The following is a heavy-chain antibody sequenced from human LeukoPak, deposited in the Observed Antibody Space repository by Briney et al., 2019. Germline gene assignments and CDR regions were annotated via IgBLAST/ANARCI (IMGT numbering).Heavy chain of an antibody. D-gene: IGHD3-10*01. V-gene: IGHV3-15*01. CDR1: GFTFSNAW. CDR3: TTGRGSGSYCFDY. Sequence: PGGSLRLSCAASGFTFSNAWMSWVRQAPGKGLEWVGRIKSKTDGGTTDYAAPVKGRFTISRDDSKNTLYLQMNSLKTEDTAVYYCTTGRGSGSYCFDYWGQGTLVTVSS. CDR2: IKSKTDGGTT. J-gene: IGHJ4*02.